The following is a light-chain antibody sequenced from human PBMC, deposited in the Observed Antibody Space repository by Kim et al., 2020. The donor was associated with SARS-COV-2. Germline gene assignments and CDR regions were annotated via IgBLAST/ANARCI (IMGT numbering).Light chain of an antibody. Sequence: SSELIQDPAVSVALGQTVRITCQGDSLRSYYASWYQQKPGQAPVLVIYGKNNRPSGIPDRFSGSSSGNTASLTITGAQAEDEADYYCNSRDSSGNHFVVFGGGTQLTVL. V-gene: IGLV3-19*01. CDR3: NSRDSSGNHFVV. CDR2: GKN. J-gene: IGLJ2*01. CDR1: SLRSYY.